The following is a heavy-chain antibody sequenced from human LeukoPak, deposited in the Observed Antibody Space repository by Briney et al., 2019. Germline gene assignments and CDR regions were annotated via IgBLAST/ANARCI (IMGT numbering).Heavy chain of an antibody. CDR2: ISSSGSTI. D-gene: IGHD6-19*01. V-gene: IGHV3-11*01. CDR1: GFTFSDYY. Sequence: PGGSLRLSCAASGFTFSDYYMSWIRQAPGKGLEWVSYISSSGSTIYYADSVKGRFTISRDNAKNSLYLQMNSLRAEDTAVYYCARYNIRGWYYFDYWGQGTLVTVSS. CDR3: ARYNIRGWYYFDY. J-gene: IGHJ4*02.